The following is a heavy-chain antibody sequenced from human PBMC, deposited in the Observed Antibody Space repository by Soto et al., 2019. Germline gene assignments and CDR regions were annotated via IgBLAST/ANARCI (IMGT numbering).Heavy chain of an antibody. J-gene: IGHJ4*02. CDR2: ISPDGGST. D-gene: IGHD3-10*01. CDR3: ARAPRGGVIIVITSAQIDY. V-gene: IGHV1-46*01. CDR1: GYDFTDHY. Sequence: QVQLVQSGAEVKKPGASVKVSCKASGYDFTDHYIHWVRQAPGQGLEWMGIISPDGGSTRYSQQFQARITMTRDTSTSTVYMELSSLRSEDTAVYYFARAPRGGVIIVITSAQIDYWGQGNLVTVSS.